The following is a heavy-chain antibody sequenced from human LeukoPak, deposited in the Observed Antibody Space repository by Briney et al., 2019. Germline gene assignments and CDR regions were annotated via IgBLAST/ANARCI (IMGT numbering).Heavy chain of an antibody. CDR2: IYSGGST. D-gene: IGHD6-19*01. Sequence: GGSLRLSCAASGFTVSSNYMSWVRQAPGKGLEWVSVIYSGGSTYYADSVKGRFTISRDNSKNTLYLQMNSLRAEDTAVYYCARGGSSGWYAVILFWGQGTLVTVSS. CDR1: GFTVSSNY. J-gene: IGHJ1*01. V-gene: IGHV3-66*01. CDR3: ARGGSSGWYAVILF.